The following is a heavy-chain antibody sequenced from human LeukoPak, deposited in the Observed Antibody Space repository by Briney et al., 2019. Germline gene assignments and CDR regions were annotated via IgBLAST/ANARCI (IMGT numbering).Heavy chain of an antibody. J-gene: IGHJ3*02. D-gene: IGHD4/OR15-4a*01. V-gene: IGHV4-31*03. CDR2: IYYSGST. CDR3: ARRQKLRGPCAGDAFDI. CDR1: GGSISSGGYF. Sequence: PSETLSLTCTVSGGSISSGGYFWSWIRQHPGKGLEWIGYIYYSGSTYYNPSLKSRVTISVDTSKNQFSLKLSSVTAADTAMYYCARRQKLRGPCAGDAFDIWGQGTMVTVSS.